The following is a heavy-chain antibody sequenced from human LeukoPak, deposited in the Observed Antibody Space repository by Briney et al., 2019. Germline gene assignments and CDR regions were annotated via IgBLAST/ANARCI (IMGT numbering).Heavy chain of an antibody. V-gene: IGHV4-34*01. CDR3: ARGLSSDYYYGMDV. Sequence: PSETLSLTCAVYGGSFSGYYWSWIRQPPGKGLEWIGEINHSGSTNYNPSLKSRVTISVDTSKSQFSLKLSSVTAADTAVYYCARGLSSDYYYGMDVWGQGTTVTVSS. CDR2: INHSGST. CDR1: GGSFSGYY. J-gene: IGHJ6*02.